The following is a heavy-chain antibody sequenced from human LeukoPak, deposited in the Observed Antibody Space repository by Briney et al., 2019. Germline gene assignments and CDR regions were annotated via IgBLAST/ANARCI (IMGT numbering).Heavy chain of an antibody. CDR1: GGSIGSYY. V-gene: IGHV4-59*08. CDR3: FKRGTGSSYSGMDV. D-gene: IGHD1-26*01. CDR2: MYYSGDT. Sequence: SETLSLTCTVSGGSIGSYYWSWIRQPPGKGLEWIGCMYYSGDTNYNPSLKSRLAISVDTSKNQFSLRPTSVTAADTAVYYCFKRGTGSSYSGMDVWGQGTTVTVSS. J-gene: IGHJ6*02.